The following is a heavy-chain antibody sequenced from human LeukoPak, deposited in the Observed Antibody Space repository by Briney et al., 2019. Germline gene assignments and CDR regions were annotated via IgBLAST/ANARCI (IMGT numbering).Heavy chain of an antibody. Sequence: ASVKVSCKASGYTFTDYAMSWVRQAPGQGLESMGWINTGTGNPTYAQDFTGRFVFSLDTSVSTAYLQISSLKAEDTAVYYCARKSVAATPRDIVYQYSYMDVWGKGTTVTVSS. CDR2: INTGTGNP. J-gene: IGHJ6*03. D-gene: IGHD2-15*01. V-gene: IGHV7-4-1*02. CDR1: GYTFTDYA. CDR3: ARKSVAATPRDIVYQYSYMDV.